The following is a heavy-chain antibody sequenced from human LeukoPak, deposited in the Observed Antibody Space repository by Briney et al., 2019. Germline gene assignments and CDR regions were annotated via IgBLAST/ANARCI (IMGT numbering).Heavy chain of an antibody. V-gene: IGHV1-18*01. CDR3: ARGGPFPSSSSSREYYLGY. Sequence: ASVKVSCKASGYTFTSYGISWVRQAPGQGLEWMGWRSIYNGNTDYKLQGRVTMTTDTSTNTAYMEVRSLRSDDTAVYYCARGGPFPSSSSSREYYLGYWGQGTLVTVSS. CDR1: GYTFTSYG. CDR2: RSIYNGNT. D-gene: IGHD6-6*01. J-gene: IGHJ4*02.